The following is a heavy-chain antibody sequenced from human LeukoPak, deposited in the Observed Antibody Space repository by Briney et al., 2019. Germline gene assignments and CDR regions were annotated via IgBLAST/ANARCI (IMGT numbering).Heavy chain of an antibody. CDR3: ARVYCSSTSCYTPYYFDY. D-gene: IGHD2-2*02. J-gene: IGHJ4*02. CDR1: GGSISSYY. Sequence: SETLSLTCTVSGGSISSYYWSWIRQPPGKGLEWIGYIYYSGSTNYNPSLKSRVTISVDTSKNQFSLKLSSVTAVGTAVYYCARVYCSSTSCYTPYYFDYWGQGTLVTVSS. V-gene: IGHV4-59*01. CDR2: IYYSGST.